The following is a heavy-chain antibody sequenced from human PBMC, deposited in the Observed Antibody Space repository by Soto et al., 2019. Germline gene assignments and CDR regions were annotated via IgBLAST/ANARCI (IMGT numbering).Heavy chain of an antibody. Sequence: PSETLSLTCAVYGGSFSGYYWSWIRQPPGKGREWIGEINHSGSTNYNPSLKSRVTISVDTSKNQCSLKLSSVTAADTAVYYCARGAHCSSTSCAGDYWGQGTLVTVSS. CDR1: GGSFSGYY. D-gene: IGHD2-2*01. J-gene: IGHJ4*02. CDR3: ARGAHCSSTSCAGDY. CDR2: INHSGST. V-gene: IGHV4-34*01.